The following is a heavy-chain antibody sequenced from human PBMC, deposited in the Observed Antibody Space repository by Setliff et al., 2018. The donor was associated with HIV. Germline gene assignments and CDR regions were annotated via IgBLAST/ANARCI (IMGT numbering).Heavy chain of an antibody. D-gene: IGHD3-22*01. J-gene: IGHJ4*02. CDR1: GFLFNRYS. V-gene: IGHV3-21*01. CDR2: ISNSSRYY. Sequence: PGGSLRLSCSASGFLFNRYSLNWVRQAPGRGPEWVASISNSSRYYWVKARYGDSVRGRFTISGDNSKNTLYLQMNSLRAEDTAVYYCAKIQNPQGYYYDSSGYYPHPGSPDYWGQGTLVTVS. CDR3: AKIQNPQGYYYDSSGYYPHPGSPDY.